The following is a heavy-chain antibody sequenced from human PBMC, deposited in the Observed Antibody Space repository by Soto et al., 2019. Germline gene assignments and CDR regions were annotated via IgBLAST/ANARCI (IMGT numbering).Heavy chain of an antibody. D-gene: IGHD3-16*01. V-gene: IGHV3-30*18. CDR3: AKPRFGSLWYFDL. J-gene: IGHJ2*01. CDR1: GFTFSSYG. Sequence: QVQLVESGGGVVQPGRSLRLSCAASGFTFSSYGMHWVRQAPGKGLEWVAVISYDGSNKYYADSVKGRFTISRDNSKNTLYLQMNSLRAEDTAVYYRAKPRFGSLWYFDLWGRGTLVTVSS. CDR2: ISYDGSNK.